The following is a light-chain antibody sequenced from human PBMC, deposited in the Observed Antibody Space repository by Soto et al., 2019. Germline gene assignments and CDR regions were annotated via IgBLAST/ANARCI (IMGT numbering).Light chain of an antibody. Sequence: QSVLTQPPSVSGAPGQWVTIPCTGSSSNIGSYYDVHWYQQLPGTAPKLLIYGDNNRPSGVPDRFSGSKSGTAASLPITGLQAADEDDYYCQSYDNSRNHGVFGGGTTLTVL. CDR3: QSYDNSRNHGV. CDR2: GDN. CDR1: SSNIGSYYD. J-gene: IGLJ2*01. V-gene: IGLV1-40*01.